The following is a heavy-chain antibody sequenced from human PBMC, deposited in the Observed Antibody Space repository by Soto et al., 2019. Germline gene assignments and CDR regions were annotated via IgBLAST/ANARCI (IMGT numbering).Heavy chain of an antibody. CDR1: GLTFSSYG. V-gene: IGHV3-30*03. CDR3: ARADSGYAHGYYYYGMDV. Sequence: PGGSLRLSCAASGLTFSSYGMHWVRQAPGRGLEWVAVISYDSSNINYADSVKGRFTISRDNAKNTLYLQMNSLRAEDTAVYYCARADSGYAHGYYYYGMDVWGQGTTVTVSS. J-gene: IGHJ6*02. D-gene: IGHD5-12*01. CDR2: ISYDSSNI.